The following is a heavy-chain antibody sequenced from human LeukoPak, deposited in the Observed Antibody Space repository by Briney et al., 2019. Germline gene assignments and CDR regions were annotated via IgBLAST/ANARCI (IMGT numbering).Heavy chain of an antibody. D-gene: IGHD1-14*01. J-gene: IGHJ3*02. CDR3: ARAYHDAFDI. Sequence: GGSLRLSCAASGFTFSSYSMHWVRQAPGKGLEWVSSISHSSSYIYYADSVKGRFTISRDNAKNSLYLQMNSLRAEDTAVYYCARAYHDAFDIWGQETMVTVSS. V-gene: IGHV3-21*01. CDR2: ISHSSSYI. CDR1: GFTFSSYS.